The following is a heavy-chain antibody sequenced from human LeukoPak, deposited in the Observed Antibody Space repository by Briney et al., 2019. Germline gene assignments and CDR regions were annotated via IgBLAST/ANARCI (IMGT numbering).Heavy chain of an antibody. V-gene: IGHV3-23*01. Sequence: GGSLRLSCAASRFSFSSYAMTWARQAPVEGLEWVSAISGDGTRTYYADSVKGRFTISGDNSKNTLYLEMSSLRVEDTAIYYCAKWLEGAIDYFDYWGQGTLVTVSS. CDR1: RFSFSSYA. D-gene: IGHD3-16*01. CDR3: AKWLEGAIDYFDY. CDR2: ISGDGTRT. J-gene: IGHJ4*02.